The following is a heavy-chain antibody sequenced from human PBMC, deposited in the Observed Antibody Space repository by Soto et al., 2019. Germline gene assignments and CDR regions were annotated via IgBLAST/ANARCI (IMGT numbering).Heavy chain of an antibody. CDR1: VGTFSSYA. V-gene: IGHV1-69*13. J-gene: IGHJ6*02. CDR3: ARDNCGGDCYPYYYYGIDV. D-gene: IGHD2-21*02. Sequence: GASVKVSCKASVGTFSSYAIIWVREAPVGGVEWRGGIIPIFGTANHAQKFQGRVTITADESTSTAYMELSSLRSEDTAVYYCARDNCGGDCYPYYYYGIDVWAQGTTFNV. CDR2: IIPIFGTA.